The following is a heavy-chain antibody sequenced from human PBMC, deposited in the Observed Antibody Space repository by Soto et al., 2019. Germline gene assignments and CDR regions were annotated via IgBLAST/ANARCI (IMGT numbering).Heavy chain of an antibody. D-gene: IGHD3-10*01. CDR1: GGSFSGYY. Sequence: PWETLSLTCAVYGGSFSGYYWSWIRQPPGKGLEWIGEINHSGSTNYNPSLKSRVTISVDTSKNQFSLKLSSVTAADTAVYYCARDAGYYGSGSYYRRYYYGMDVCGQRTTVTVSS. J-gene: IGHJ6*02. V-gene: IGHV4-34*01. CDR3: ARDAGYYGSGSYYRRYYYGMDV. CDR2: INHSGST.